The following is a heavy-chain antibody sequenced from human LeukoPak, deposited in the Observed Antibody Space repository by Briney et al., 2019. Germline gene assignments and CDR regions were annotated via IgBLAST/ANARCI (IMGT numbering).Heavy chain of an antibody. CDR1: VYTFSGHY. J-gene: IGHJ3*01. Sequence: ASVNFSCKASVYTFSGHYIHCVRQAPGQGLECIGWNSTDSGDSKYEERFQGRVIMTRDTSISTAYVDLRRLSSEDTAVYYCAKDRARVATMGDGFEVWGQGTMVTVS. V-gene: IGHV1-2*02. D-gene: IGHD5-12*01. CDR2: NSTDSGDS. CDR3: AKDRARVATMGDGFEV.